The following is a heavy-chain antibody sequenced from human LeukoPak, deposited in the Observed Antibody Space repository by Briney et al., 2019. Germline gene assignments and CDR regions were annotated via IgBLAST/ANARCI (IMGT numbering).Heavy chain of an antibody. D-gene: IGHD4-17*01. J-gene: IGHJ4*02. CDR3: ARAYYGDHSTFDY. Sequence: ASVKVSCKASGYTFTGYYMHWVRQAPGQGLEWMGWINPNSGGTNYAQKFQGRVTMTRDTSISTAYMELSRLRSDDTAVYYCARAYYGDHSTFDYWGQGTLVTVFS. CDR1: GYTFTGYY. V-gene: IGHV1-2*02. CDR2: INPNSGGT.